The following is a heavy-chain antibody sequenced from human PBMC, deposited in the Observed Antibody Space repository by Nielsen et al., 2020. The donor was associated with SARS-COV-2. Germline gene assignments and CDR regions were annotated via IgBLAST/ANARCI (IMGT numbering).Heavy chain of an antibody. J-gene: IGHJ6*04. V-gene: IGHV3-9*01. D-gene: IGHD6-13*01. CDR3: ATQPEGGIAAAGPYYYYGMDV. CDR2: ISWNSGSI. Sequence: GGSLRLSCAASGFTFDDYAMHWVRQAPGKGLEWVSGISWNSGSIGYADSVKGRFTISRDNAKNSLYLQMNSLRAEDTALYYCATQPEGGIAAAGPYYYYGMDVWGKGTTVTVSS. CDR1: GFTFDDYA.